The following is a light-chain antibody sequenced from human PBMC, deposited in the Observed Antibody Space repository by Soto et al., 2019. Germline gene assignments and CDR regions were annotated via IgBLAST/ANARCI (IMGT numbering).Light chain of an antibody. Sequence: DIQMTQSPSSLSASVGDRVTITCQASQDISNYLNWYQQKPGKAPKLLIYDASNLETGVTSKFSGSVSGTDLTFTISSLQAEDIATYYCQQYDNLPPFTFGPGTKVDIK. J-gene: IGKJ3*01. CDR1: QDISNY. V-gene: IGKV1-33*01. CDR2: DAS. CDR3: QQYDNLPPFT.